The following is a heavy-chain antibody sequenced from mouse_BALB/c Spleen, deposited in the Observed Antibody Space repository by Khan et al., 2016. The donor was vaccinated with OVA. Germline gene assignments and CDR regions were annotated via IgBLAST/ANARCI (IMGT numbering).Heavy chain of an antibody. CDR1: GYIFTNYW. Sequence: VKLVESGAELVRPGASVKLSCKTSGYIFTNYWIHWIKQRSGQGLEWIARIYPGTDNTYYDEKLKDKATLTADKSSSTAYMQLSSLKSEDSAVYFCAREEALYYFDYWGQGTILTVSS. CDR2: IYPGTDNT. D-gene: IGHD3-2*02. J-gene: IGHJ2*01. V-gene: IGHV1-76*01. CDR3: AREEALYYFDY.